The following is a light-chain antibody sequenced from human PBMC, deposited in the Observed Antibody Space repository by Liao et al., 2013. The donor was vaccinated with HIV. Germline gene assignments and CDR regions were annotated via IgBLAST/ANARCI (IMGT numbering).Light chain of an antibody. Sequence: SYVLTQPPSVSVAPGKTASITCGGNNIGGKTVHWYQQKPGQAPVVVIYYDGDRPSGIPERFSGSNSGNTATLTISRVEAGDEADYYCQVWDTSRGVFGGGTKLTVL. CDR3: QVWDTSRGV. J-gene: IGLJ3*02. CDR2: YDG. CDR1: NIGGKT. V-gene: IGLV3-21*04.